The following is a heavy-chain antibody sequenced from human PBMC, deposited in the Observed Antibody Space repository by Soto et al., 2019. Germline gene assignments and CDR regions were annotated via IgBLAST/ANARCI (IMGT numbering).Heavy chain of an antibody. CDR3: ARARSTGYSYGYGYYYYGMDV. Sequence: QVQLVQSGAEVKKPGSSVKVSCKASGGTFSSYAISWVRQAPGQGLEWMGGIIPIFGTANYAQKFQGRVTITADESTSTAYMELSSLRSEDTAVYYCARARSTGYSYGYGYYYYGMDVWGQGTTVTVSS. V-gene: IGHV1-69*01. D-gene: IGHD5-18*01. CDR2: IIPIFGTA. J-gene: IGHJ6*02. CDR1: GGTFSSYA.